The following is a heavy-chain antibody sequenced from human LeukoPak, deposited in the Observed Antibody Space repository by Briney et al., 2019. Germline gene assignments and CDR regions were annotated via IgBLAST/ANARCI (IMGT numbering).Heavy chain of an antibody. Sequence: GVLRLSCAASGFTFSSYEMNWVRQAPGKGLEWVSYISSSGSTIYYADSVKGRFTISRDNAKNSLYLQMNSLRAEDTAVYYCARGGYSSSLGLDYWGQGTLVTVSS. CDR2: ISSSGSTI. CDR1: GFTFSSYE. CDR3: ARGGYSSSLGLDY. J-gene: IGHJ4*02. D-gene: IGHD6-6*01. V-gene: IGHV3-48*03.